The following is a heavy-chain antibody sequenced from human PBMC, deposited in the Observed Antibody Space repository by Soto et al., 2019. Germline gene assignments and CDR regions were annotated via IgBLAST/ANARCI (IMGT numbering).Heavy chain of an antibody. CDR1: VDSISSNTNY. Sequence: QVQLQESGPGLVKPSQTLSLTCTVSVDSISSNTNYWSWIRQPPGEGLEWVGFISYSGTTSYSPSLKSRVAISLDTSKNQFSLSLSSVTATDTAVYYCARGRGYSYGLDPWGQGTLVTVSS. CDR2: ISYSGTT. J-gene: IGHJ5*02. D-gene: IGHD5-18*01. V-gene: IGHV4-30-4*01. CDR3: ARGRGYSYGLDP.